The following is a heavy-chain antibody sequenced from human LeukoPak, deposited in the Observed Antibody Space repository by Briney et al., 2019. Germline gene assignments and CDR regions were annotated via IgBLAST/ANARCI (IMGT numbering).Heavy chain of an antibody. J-gene: IGHJ6*03. D-gene: IGHD6-13*01. V-gene: IGHV1-2*02. CDR2: INPNSGGT. Sequence: GASVKVSCKASKYTFTGYYMHWVRQAPGQGLEWVGWINPNSGGTNYAQKFQGRVTMTRDTSISTAYMELSRLRSDDTAVYYCVREVSAAAAGYMDVWGTGTTVTVSS. CDR3: VREVSAAAAGYMDV. CDR1: KYTFTGYY.